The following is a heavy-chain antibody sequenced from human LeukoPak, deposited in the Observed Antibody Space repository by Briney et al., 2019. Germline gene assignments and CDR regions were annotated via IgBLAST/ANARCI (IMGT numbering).Heavy chain of an antibody. Sequence: GGSLRLSCAASGSTVSSNYMSWVRQAPGKGLEWVSYISSSSSTIYYADSVKGRFTISRDNAKNSLYLQMNSLRAEDTAVYYCARVWGTPSRFDPWGQGTLVTVSS. CDR1: GSTVSSNY. V-gene: IGHV3-48*04. D-gene: IGHD3-16*01. CDR3: ARVWGTPSRFDP. J-gene: IGHJ5*02. CDR2: ISSSSSTI.